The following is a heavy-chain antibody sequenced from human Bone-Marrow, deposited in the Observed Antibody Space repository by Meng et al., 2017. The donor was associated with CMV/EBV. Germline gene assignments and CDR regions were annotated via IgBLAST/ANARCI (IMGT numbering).Heavy chain of an antibody. J-gene: IGHJ4*02. CDR1: GFTFSSYS. Sequence: GESLKISCAASGFTFSSYSMNWVRQAPGKGLEWVSSISSSSSYIYYADSVKGRFTISRDNAKNSLYLQMNSLRAEDTAVYYCARDLDYYGSGTHPQSFFDYWGQGTLATVSS. V-gene: IGHV3-21*01. CDR3: ARDLDYYGSGTHPQSFFDY. D-gene: IGHD3-10*01. CDR2: ISSSSSYI.